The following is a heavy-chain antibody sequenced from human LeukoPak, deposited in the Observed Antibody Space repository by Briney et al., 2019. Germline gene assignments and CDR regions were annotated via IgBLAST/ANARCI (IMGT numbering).Heavy chain of an antibody. CDR2: IKQDGSEK. D-gene: IGHD3-16*02. CDR3: ARDGVWGSYRYTGSIDY. V-gene: IGHV3-7*03. CDR1: GFTFSSYW. Sequence: GGSLRLSCAASGFTFSSYWMSWVRKAPGKGLEWVANIKQDGSEKYYVDSVKGRFTISRDNAKNSLYLQMNSLRAEDTAVYYCARDGVWGSYRYTGSIDYWGQGTLVTVSS. J-gene: IGHJ4*02.